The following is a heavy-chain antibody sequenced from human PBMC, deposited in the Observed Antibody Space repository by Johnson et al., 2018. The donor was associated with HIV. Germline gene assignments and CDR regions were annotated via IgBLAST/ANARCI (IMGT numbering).Heavy chain of an antibody. CDR3: ARVLRFLEYSLDAFDI. CDR2: IYSGGST. CDR1: GFTVSSNY. V-gene: IGHV3-53*02. Sequence: VLLVETGGGLIQPGGSLRLSCAASGFTVSSNYMSWVRQAPGKGLEWVSVIYSGGSTYYADSVTGRFTISRDNSKNTLYLQMNSLRAEDTALYYCARVLRFLEYSLDAFDIWGQGTMVTVSS. D-gene: IGHD3-3*01. J-gene: IGHJ3*02.